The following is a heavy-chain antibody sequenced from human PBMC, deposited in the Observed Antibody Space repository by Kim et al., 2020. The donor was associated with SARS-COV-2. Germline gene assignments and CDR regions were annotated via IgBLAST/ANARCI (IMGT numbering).Heavy chain of an antibody. J-gene: IGHJ4*02. CDR2: IYYSGST. V-gene: IGHV4-31*03. D-gene: IGHD2-21*01. CDR3: AVVLPGGLDY. Sequence: SETLSLTCTVSGGSISSGGYYWSWIRQHPGKGLEWIGYIYYSGSTYYNPSLKSRVTISVDTSKNQFSLKLSSVTAADTAVYYCAVVLPGGLDYWGQGTLVTVSS. CDR1: GGSISSGGYY.